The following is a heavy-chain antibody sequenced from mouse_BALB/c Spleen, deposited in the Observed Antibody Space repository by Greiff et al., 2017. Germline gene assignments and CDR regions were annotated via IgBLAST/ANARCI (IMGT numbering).Heavy chain of an antibody. J-gene: IGHJ3*01. CDR1: GFNIKDTY. D-gene: IGHD1-2*01. V-gene: IGHV14-3*02. Sequence: EVKLQESGAELVKPGASVKLSCTASGFNIKDTYMHWVKQRPEQGLEWIGRIDPANGNTKYDPKFQGKATITADTSSNTAYLQLSSLTSEDTAVYYCASLRLRFAYWGQGTLVTVSA. CDR2: IDPANGNT. CDR3: ASLRLRFAY.